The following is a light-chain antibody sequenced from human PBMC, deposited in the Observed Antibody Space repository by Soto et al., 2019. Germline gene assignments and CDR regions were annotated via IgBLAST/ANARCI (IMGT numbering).Light chain of an antibody. CDR1: QSVSNY. V-gene: IGKV3-11*01. J-gene: IGKJ2*01. CDR3: QQRSSWYS. Sequence: EIVLTQSPATLSLSPGEGATLSCRASQSVSNYIAWYQQKPGQAPRVLIYDASNRAAGVPARFSSSGSGTDFTLTISSLEPEDFAVYYCQQRSSWYSFGQGTKLEIK. CDR2: DAS.